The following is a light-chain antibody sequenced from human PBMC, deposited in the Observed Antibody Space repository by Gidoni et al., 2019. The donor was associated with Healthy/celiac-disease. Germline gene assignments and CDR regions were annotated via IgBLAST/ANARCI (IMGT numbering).Light chain of an antibody. V-gene: IGKV1-5*03. CDR2: KAS. CDR3: QQYNSYPGT. CDR1: QSISSW. Sequence: DIQMTQSPSTLSASVGDRVTITCRASQSISSWLAWYQQKPGKAPKLLIYKASSLESGVPSRFRGSGSGTEFSLTISSLQPDDFTTYYCQQYNSYPGTFGHGTKVEIK. J-gene: IGKJ1*01.